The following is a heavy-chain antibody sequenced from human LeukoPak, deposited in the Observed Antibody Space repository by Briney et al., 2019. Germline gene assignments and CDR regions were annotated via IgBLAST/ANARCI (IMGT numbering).Heavy chain of an antibody. CDR3: ASPPVPQAAAITPGYFYYYMDV. V-gene: IGHV1-69*13. D-gene: IGHD6-13*01. Sequence: ASVNVSCKASRGTFSSYAISWVRQATGQGLEGMGGIIPIFGTANYAQKFQGRVTITADQSSTTVYMELSSLRSEDTAVYYCASPPVPQAAAITPGYFYYYMDVWGKGTTVTVSS. CDR1: RGTFSSYA. J-gene: IGHJ6*03. CDR2: IIPIFGTA.